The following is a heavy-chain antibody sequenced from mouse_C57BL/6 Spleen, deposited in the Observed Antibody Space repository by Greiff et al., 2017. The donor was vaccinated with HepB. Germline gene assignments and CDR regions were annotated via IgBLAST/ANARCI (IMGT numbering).Heavy chain of an antibody. CDR3: ARTGSSGSRFAY. D-gene: IGHD3-2*02. Sequence: VQVVESGPELVKPGASVKISCKASGYAFSSSWMNWVKQRPGKGLEWIGRIYPGDGDTNYNGKFKGKATLTADKSSSTAYMQLSSLTSEDSAVYFCARTGSSGSRFAYWGQGTLVTVSA. V-gene: IGHV1-82*01. J-gene: IGHJ3*01. CDR2: IYPGDGDT. CDR1: GYAFSSSW.